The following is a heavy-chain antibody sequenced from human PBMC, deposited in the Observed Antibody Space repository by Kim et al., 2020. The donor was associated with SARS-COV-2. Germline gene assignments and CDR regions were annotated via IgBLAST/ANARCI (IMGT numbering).Heavy chain of an antibody. CDR2: ISGSVGST. V-gene: IGHV3-23*01. J-gene: IGHJ6*02. CDR3: AKFGGSHSLGMDV. Sequence: GGSLRLSCAASGFTFSSYAMSWVRQAPGKGLEWVSAISGSVGSTYYADSVKGRFTISRDNSKNTLYLQMNSLRAEDTAVYYCAKFGGSHSLGMDVWGQGTTVTVSS. D-gene: IGHD2-15*01. CDR1: GFTFSSYA.